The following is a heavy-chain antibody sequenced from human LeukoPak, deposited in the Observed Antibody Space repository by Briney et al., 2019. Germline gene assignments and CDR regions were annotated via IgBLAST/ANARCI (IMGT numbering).Heavy chain of an antibody. CDR1: GITFSRYW. D-gene: IGHD2-15*01. CDR3: ATTFPYCSDGTCAL. Sequence: LGGSLRLSCTVSGITFSRYWMSWVRQAPGKGLEWVANINQDGNRENYVDSVKGRFSISRDNAKNSLFLQMHSLRAEDTAVYYCATTFPYCSDGTCALGGQGTLVTVSS. CDR2: INQDGNRE. J-gene: IGHJ4*02. V-gene: IGHV3-7*01.